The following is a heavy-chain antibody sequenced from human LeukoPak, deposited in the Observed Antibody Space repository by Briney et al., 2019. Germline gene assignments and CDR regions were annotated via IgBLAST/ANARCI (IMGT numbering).Heavy chain of an antibody. D-gene: IGHD4-17*01. J-gene: IGHJ4*02. CDR2: IRYDGGNE. V-gene: IGHV3-30*02. CDR1: GFTFSSYG. CDR3: AKDRTVTYTFDY. Sequence: AGGSLRLSCAASGFTFSSYGIHWVRQAPGKGLEWVAFIRYDGGNENYADSVKGRFAISRDNSKNTLYLQMNSLRTEDTAIYYCAKDRTVTYTFDYWGQGILVTVSS.